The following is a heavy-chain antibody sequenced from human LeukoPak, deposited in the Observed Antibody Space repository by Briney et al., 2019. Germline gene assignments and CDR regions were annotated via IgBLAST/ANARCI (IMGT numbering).Heavy chain of an antibody. Sequence: ASVKVSCKASGYTFTSYDINWVRQATGQGLEWMGWMNPNSGNTGYAQKFQGRVTMTRNTSISTAYMELSSLRSEDTAVYYCAGSVRGYRKNLDYWGQGTLVTVSS. D-gene: IGHD5/OR15-5a*01. CDR1: GYTFTSYD. CDR2: MNPNSGNT. CDR3: AGSVRGYRKNLDY. J-gene: IGHJ4*02. V-gene: IGHV1-8*01.